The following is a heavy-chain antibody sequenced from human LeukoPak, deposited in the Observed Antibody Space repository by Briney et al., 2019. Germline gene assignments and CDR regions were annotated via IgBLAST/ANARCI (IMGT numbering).Heavy chain of an antibody. CDR2: IYYSGST. CDR1: GGSISSGDYY. J-gene: IGHJ5*02. CDR3: ARADRLDGGPYLIGP. Sequence: SETLSLTCTVSGGSISSGDYYWSWIRQPPGKGLEWIGYIYYSGSTYYNPSLKSRVTISVDTSKNLFSLKLSSVTAADTAIYYCARADRLDGGPYLIGPWGQGTLVTVSS. D-gene: IGHD2-21*01. V-gene: IGHV4-30-4*01.